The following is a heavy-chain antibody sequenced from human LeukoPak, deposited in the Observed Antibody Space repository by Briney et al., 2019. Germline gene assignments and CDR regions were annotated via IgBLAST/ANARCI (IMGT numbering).Heavy chain of an antibody. V-gene: IGHV4-59*01. D-gene: IGHD6-13*01. J-gene: IGHJ5*02. CDR1: GGSISSYY. Sequence: SETLSLTCTVSGGSISSYYWSWIRQPPGKGLEWIGYIYYSGSTNYNPSLKSRVTISVDTSKNQFSLKLSSVTAADTAVYYCARAYSRVFNWFDPWGQGTLVTVSS. CDR2: IYYSGST. CDR3: ARAYSRVFNWFDP.